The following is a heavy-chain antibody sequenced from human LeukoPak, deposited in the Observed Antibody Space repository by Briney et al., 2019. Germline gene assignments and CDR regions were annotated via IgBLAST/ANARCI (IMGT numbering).Heavy chain of an antibody. CDR3: AREDYYDSSGSFDY. CDR1: GFTFSSYS. D-gene: IGHD3-22*01. V-gene: IGHV3-21*01. J-gene: IGHJ4*02. Sequence: GGSLRLSCAASGFTFSSYSMNWVRQAPGKGLEWVSFISSSSSYINYADSVKGRFTISRDNAKKSLYLQMNSLRAEDTAVYYCAREDYYDSSGSFDYWGQGTLVTVSS. CDR2: ISSSSSYI.